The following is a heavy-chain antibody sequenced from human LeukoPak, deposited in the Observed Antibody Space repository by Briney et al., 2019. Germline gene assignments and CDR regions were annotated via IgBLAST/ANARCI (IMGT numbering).Heavy chain of an antibody. V-gene: IGHV4-39*07. CDR1: GGSISSSSYY. D-gene: IGHD3-16*02. CDR3: ARDLPVWGSYRSGDI. J-gene: IGHJ3*02. Sequence: PSETLSLTCTVSGGSISSSSYYWGWIRQPPGKGLEWIGSIYYSGSTYYNPSLKSRVTISVDTSKNQFSLKLSSVTAADTAVYYCARDLPVWGSYRSGDIWGQGTMVTVSS. CDR2: IYYSGST.